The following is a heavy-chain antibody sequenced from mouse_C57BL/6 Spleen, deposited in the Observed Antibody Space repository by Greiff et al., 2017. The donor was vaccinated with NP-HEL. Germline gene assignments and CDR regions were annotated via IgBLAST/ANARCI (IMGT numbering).Heavy chain of an antibody. CDR2: ISDGGSYT. D-gene: IGHD2-1*01. Sequence: EVQGVESGGGLVKPGGSLKLSCAASGFTFSSYAMSWVRQTPEKRLEWVATISDGGSYTYYPDNVKGRFTISRDNAKNNLYLQMSHLKSEDTAMYYCARSGGNPFAYWGQGTLVTVSA. V-gene: IGHV5-4*01. CDR3: ARSGGNPFAY. J-gene: IGHJ3*01. CDR1: GFTFSSYA.